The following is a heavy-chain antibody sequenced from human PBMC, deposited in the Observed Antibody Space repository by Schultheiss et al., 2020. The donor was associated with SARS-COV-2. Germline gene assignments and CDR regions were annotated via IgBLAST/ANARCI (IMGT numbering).Heavy chain of an antibody. CDR3: ARRDSSGSRPDFDY. CDR2: IYNSGST. Sequence: SETLSLTCTVSGGSIRSYYWSWIRQSPGKGLEWIGYIYNSGSTNYNPSLKSRVTISVDTSKNQFSLKLSSVTAADTAVYYCARRDSSGSRPDFDYWGQGTLVTVSS. D-gene: IGHD6-19*01. CDR1: GGSIRSYY. V-gene: IGHV4-59*01. J-gene: IGHJ4*02.